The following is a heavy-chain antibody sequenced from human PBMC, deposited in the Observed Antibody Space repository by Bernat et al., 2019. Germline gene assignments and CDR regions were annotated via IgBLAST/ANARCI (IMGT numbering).Heavy chain of an antibody. J-gene: IGHJ6*02. CDR2: IYYSGST. Sequence: QVQLQESGPGLVKPSETLSLTCTVSGGSISSSSYYWGWIRQPPGKGLEWIGSIYYSGSTYYNPSLKSRVTISVDTSKNQFSLKLSSVTAAETAVYYCARRYYYYGMDVWGQGTTVTVSS. CDR3: ARRYYYYGMDV. CDR1: GGSISSSSYY. V-gene: IGHV4-39*01.